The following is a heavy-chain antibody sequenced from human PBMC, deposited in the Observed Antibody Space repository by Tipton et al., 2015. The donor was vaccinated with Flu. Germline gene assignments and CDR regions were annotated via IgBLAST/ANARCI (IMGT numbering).Heavy chain of an antibody. Sequence: GEALGSSYYWAWIRQPPGRGLEWIGNIHTSAGTYYNTSLKSRVNISVDRSKNQFSLRLSFVTAADTATYYCARQGVGTMGPDWFDPWGQGTLVTVSS. V-gene: IGHV4-38-2*01. CDR2: IHTSAGT. J-gene: IGHJ5*02. CDR1: GEALGSSYY. D-gene: IGHD3-10*01. CDR3: ARQGVGTMGPDWFDP.